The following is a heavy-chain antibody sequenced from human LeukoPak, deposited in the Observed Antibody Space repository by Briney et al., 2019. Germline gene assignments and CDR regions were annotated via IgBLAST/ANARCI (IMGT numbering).Heavy chain of an antibody. CDR3: SGESGAFCPFGY. CDR1: GGSISSTNW. Sequence: PSETLSLTCGDSGGSISSTNWWSWVRQPPGQGLEWIGEIPLAGRTNYNPSLNDRVTMSLDESSNQVSLNLTSATAADTAIYYCSGESGAFCPFGYWGQGTLVIVPS. V-gene: IGHV4-4*02. J-gene: IGHJ4*02. D-gene: IGHD1-26*01. CDR2: IPLAGRT.